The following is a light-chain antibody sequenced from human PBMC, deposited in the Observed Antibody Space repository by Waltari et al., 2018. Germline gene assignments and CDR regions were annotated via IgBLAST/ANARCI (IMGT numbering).Light chain of an antibody. Sequence: QSVLTQPPSASGTPGQRVTISCSGGTSTTGRNHVQWSQHLPGTAPKLLIHSNDERPSGVPDRFSGSKSGTSASLAISGLQSEDEVDYFCATWDDSLGGPVFGGGTKLTVL. CDR3: ATWDDSLGGPV. CDR1: TSTTGRNH. V-gene: IGLV1-44*01. J-gene: IGLJ3*02. CDR2: SND.